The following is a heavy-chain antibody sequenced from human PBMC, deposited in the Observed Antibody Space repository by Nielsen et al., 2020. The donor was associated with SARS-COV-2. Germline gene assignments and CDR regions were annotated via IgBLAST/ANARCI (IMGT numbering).Heavy chain of an antibody. Sequence: GSLRLSCAASGFSFSKYSMAWVRQTPGKGLEWVSSIGSSSSFIYYTDSVEGRFTTSRDNAENSLFLQMNSLRAEDTAVYYCAREIFYTNYGRKYFDLWGRGSLVTVSS. CDR2: IGSSSSFI. CDR3: AREIFYTNYGRKYFDL. V-gene: IGHV3-21*01. CDR1: GFSFSKYS. D-gene: IGHD4-11*01. J-gene: IGHJ2*01.